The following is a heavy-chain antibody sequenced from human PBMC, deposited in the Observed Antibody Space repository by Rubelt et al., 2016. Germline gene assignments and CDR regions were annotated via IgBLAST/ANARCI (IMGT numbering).Heavy chain of an antibody. J-gene: IGHJ4*02. V-gene: IGHV5-10-1*01. CDR1: GYTFTNHW. D-gene: IGHD1-26*01. Sequence: EVQLVQSGAEVKKPGESLSISCKGSGYTFTNHWISWVRQMPGKGLEWMGRIDPSDSYTNYNPSLRGYVTHSVDKSISTAYRQWSSLQASDTAMYYCARRNSGTYSPFDYWGQGTMVTVSP. CDR2: IDPSDSYT. CDR3: ARRNSGTYSPFDY.